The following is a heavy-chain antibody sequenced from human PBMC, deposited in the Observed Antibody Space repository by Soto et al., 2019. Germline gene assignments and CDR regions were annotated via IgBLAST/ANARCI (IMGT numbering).Heavy chain of an antibody. Sequence: DVQLVESGGGLVKPGGSLRLSCAASGFIFSSHNMNWVRQAPGKGLEWVSSITGSSSYIFYADSVKGRFTISRDNAKKTGYLQMNSLRAENTGVYYCARLVAGETGYGMDVWGQGTTVTVS. CDR2: ITGSSSYI. J-gene: IGHJ6*02. D-gene: IGHD3-9*01. V-gene: IGHV3-21*01. CDR3: ARLVAGETGYGMDV. CDR1: GFIFSSHN.